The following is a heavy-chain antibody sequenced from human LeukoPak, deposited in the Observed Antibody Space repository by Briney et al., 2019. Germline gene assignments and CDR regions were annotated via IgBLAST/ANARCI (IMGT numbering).Heavy chain of an antibody. CDR3: ARDSSWYGMDV. Sequence: SETLSLTGTVSGGSISSYYWSWIRQPPGKGLEWIGYIYYSGSTNYNPSLKSRVTISVDTSKNQFSLKLSSVTAADTAVYYCARDSSWYGMDVWGQGTTVTVSS. D-gene: IGHD6-13*01. V-gene: IGHV4-59*01. J-gene: IGHJ6*02. CDR1: GGSISSYY. CDR2: IYYSGST.